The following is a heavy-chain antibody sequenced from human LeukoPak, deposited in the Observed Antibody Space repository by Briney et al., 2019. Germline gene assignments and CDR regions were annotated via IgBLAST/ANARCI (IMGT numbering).Heavy chain of an antibody. CDR3: ARVHYYDSSGYQRGDWFDP. D-gene: IGHD3-22*01. J-gene: IGHJ5*02. Sequence: SETLSLTCTVSGGSISSYYWSWIRQPAGKGLEWIGRIYTSGSTNYNPSLKSRVTMSVDTSKNQFSLKLSSVTAADTAVYYCARVHYYDSSGYQRGDWFDPWGQGTLVTVSS. V-gene: IGHV4-4*07. CDR1: GGSISSYY. CDR2: IYTSGST.